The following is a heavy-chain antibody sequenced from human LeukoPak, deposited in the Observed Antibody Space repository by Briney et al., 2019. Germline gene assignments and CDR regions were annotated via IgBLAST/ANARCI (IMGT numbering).Heavy chain of an antibody. CDR3: ARLRGLFGYTYGRQPDYYYYYMDV. CDR2: INHSGST. J-gene: IGHJ6*03. CDR1: GGSFSGYY. Sequence: SETLSLTCAVYGGSFSGYYWSWIRQPPGKGLEWIGEINHSGSTNYNPSLKSRVTISVDTSKNQFSLKLSSVTAADTAVYYCARLRGLFGYTYGRQPDYYYYYMDVWGKGTTVTISS. V-gene: IGHV4-34*01. D-gene: IGHD5-18*01.